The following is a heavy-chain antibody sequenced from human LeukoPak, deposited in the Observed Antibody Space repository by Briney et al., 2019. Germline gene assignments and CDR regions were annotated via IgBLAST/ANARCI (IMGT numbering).Heavy chain of an antibody. J-gene: IGHJ4*02. D-gene: IGHD3-22*01. CDR1: GFTFRSYS. CDR2: VSSSSGYI. CDR3: ARDLRSMDSSGYYYIDY. V-gene: IGHV3-21*01. Sequence: GGSLRLSCAASGFTFRSYSMNWVRQAPGKGLEWVSSVSSSSGYIYYGDSVKGRFTISRDNAKNSLYLQMNSLRAEDTAVYFCARDLRSMDSSGYYYIDYWGQGTLVTASS.